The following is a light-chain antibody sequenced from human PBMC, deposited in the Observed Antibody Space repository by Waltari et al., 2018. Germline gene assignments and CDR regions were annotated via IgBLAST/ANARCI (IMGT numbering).Light chain of an antibody. Sequence: DIQMTQSPSSVSASVGGRVTITCLASQGISRWLAWYQQKPGKAPKRLFYAASSLQSGVPSRFSGSGSGTDFTLTISSLQPEDCATYYCQQANSFPRTFGQGTKVEIK. J-gene: IGKJ1*01. CDR1: QGISRW. CDR3: QQANSFPRT. V-gene: IGKV1-12*01. CDR2: AAS.